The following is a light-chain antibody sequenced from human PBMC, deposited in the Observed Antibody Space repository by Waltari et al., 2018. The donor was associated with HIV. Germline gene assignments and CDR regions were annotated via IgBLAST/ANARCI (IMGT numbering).Light chain of an antibody. J-gene: IGLJ2*01. CDR2: GNS. CDR1: SSNIGAGYD. Sequence: QSVLTQPPSVSGAPGQRVTISCTGSSSNIGAGYDVHWYQHLPGTAPKLLIYGNSNRPQGVPDRFAGSKSGTSASLAITGLQAEDEADYYCQSYDSSLSGGDVVFGGGTKLTVL. V-gene: IGLV1-40*01. CDR3: QSYDSSLSGGDVV.